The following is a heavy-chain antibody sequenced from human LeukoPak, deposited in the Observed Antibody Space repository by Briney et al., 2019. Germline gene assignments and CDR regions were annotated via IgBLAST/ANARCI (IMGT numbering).Heavy chain of an antibody. J-gene: IGHJ6*03. V-gene: IGHV3-43*01. CDR3: AKDGIAAAGRTAYYMDV. CDR1: GFTFDDYT. Sequence: GGSLTLSCAASGFTFDDYTMHWVRQAPGKGLEWFSLISWDGGSTYYAESVEGRFTIYRDNSKNSLYLQMNSLRTEDTALYYCAKDGIAAAGRTAYYMDVWGKGTTVTVSS. D-gene: IGHD6-13*01. CDR2: ISWDGGST.